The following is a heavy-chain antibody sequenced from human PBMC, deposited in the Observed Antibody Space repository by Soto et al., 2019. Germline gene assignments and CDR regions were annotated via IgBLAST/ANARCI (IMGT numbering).Heavy chain of an antibody. V-gene: IGHV6-1*01. CDR3: ARGEVGGKQQLSWFDP. D-gene: IGHD6-13*01. Sequence: KQSQTLSLTCAISGDSVSSNSAAWNWIRQSPSRGLEWLGRTYYRSKWYNDYAVSVKSRITINPDTSKNQFSLQLNSVTPEDTAVYYCARGEVGGKQQLSWFDPWGQGTLVTVSS. CDR1: GDSVSSNSAA. CDR2: TYYRSKWYN. J-gene: IGHJ5*02.